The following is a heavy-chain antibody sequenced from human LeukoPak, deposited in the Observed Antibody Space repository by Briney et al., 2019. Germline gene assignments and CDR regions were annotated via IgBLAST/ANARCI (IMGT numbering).Heavy chain of an antibody. J-gene: IGHJ2*01. CDR2: ISWNSGSI. CDR1: GFTFDDYA. Sequence: SLRLSCAASGFTFDDYAMHWVRQAPGKGLEWVSGISWNSGSIGYADSVKGRFTISRDIAKNSLYLQMNSLRAEDTALYYCAKDISTGELQRTWYFDLWGRGTLVTVSS. D-gene: IGHD1-26*01. CDR3: AKDISTGELQRTWYFDL. V-gene: IGHV3-9*01.